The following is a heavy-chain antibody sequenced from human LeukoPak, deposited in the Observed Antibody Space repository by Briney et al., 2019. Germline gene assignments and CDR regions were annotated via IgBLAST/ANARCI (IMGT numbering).Heavy chain of an antibody. D-gene: IGHD6-25*01. J-gene: IGHJ6*04. CDR1: GFTFSSYE. CDR3: ARDGTPIHSSGWVYMDV. V-gene: IGHV3-48*03. Sequence: GGSLRLSCAASGFTFSSYEMNWVRQAPGKGLEWVSYISSSGSTIYYADSVKGRFTISRDNAKNSLYLQMNSLRAEDTAVYYCARDGTPIHSSGWVYMDVWGKGTTVTISS. CDR2: ISSSGSTI.